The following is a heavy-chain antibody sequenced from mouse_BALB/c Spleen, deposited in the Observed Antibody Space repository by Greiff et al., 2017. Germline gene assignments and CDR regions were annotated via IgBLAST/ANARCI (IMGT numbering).Heavy chain of an antibody. J-gene: IGHJ3*01. CDR1: GFNIKDTY. D-gene: IGHD2-4*01. CDR2: IDPANGNT. V-gene: IGHV14-3*02. Sequence: EVQLQESGAELVKPGASVKLSCTASGFNIKDTYMHWVKQRPEQGLEWIGRIDPANGNTKYDPKFQGKATITADTSSNTAYLQLSSLTSEDTAVYYCAGDDYDAWFAYWGQGTLVTVSA. CDR3: AGDDYDAWFAY.